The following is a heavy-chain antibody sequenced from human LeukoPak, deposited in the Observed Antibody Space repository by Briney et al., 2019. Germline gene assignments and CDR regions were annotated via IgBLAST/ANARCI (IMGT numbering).Heavy chain of an antibody. CDR2: ISSSGSTI. J-gene: IGHJ4*02. CDR1: GGSISSSSYY. CDR3: ATDGVGSRGYGDLDY. D-gene: IGHD3-22*01. Sequence: LSLTCTVSGGSISSSSYYWGWIRQPPGKGLEWVSYISSSGSTIYYADSVKGRFTISRDNSKNTLYLQMNSLRAEDTAVYYCATDGVGSRGYGDLDYWGQGTLVTVSS. V-gene: IGHV3-11*01.